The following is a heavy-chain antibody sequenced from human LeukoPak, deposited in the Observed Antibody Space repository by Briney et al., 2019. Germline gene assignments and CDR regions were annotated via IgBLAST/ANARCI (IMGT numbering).Heavy chain of an antibody. CDR3: AREGDIAFDY. CDR1: GGSISSGGYY. Sequence: PSETLSLTCTVSGGSISSGGYYWNWIRQHPGKGLEWIGYIYYSGSTYYNPSLKSRVTISVDTSKNQFSLKLSSVTAADTAVYYCAREGDIAFDYWGQGTLVTVSS. V-gene: IGHV4-31*03. CDR2: IYYSGST. D-gene: IGHD5-12*01. J-gene: IGHJ4*02.